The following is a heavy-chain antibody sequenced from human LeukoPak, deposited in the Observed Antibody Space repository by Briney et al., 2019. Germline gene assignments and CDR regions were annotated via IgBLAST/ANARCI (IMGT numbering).Heavy chain of an antibody. J-gene: IGHJ6*03. V-gene: IGHV4-39*01. Sequence: SETLSLTCTVSGGSISSSSYYWGWIRQPPGKGLEWIGSIYYSGSTYYNLSLKSRVTISVDTSKNQFSLKLSSVTAADTAVYYCATLITGSSTYYMDVWGKGTTVTVSS. CDR2: IYYSGST. D-gene: IGHD6-6*01. CDR1: GGSISSSSYY. CDR3: ATLITGSSTYYMDV.